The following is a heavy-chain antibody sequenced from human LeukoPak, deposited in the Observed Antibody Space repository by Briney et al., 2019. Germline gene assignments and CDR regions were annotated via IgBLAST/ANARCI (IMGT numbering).Heavy chain of an antibody. D-gene: IGHD2-15*01. CDR3: ARDGRRYCTGGSCNDAFDI. Sequence: GASVKVSCKASGYTFTGYYMHWVRLAPGQGPEWMGWINPNNGDTNYAQKFQGRVTMTRDTAISTAYMDLSSLRYDDTAVYYCARDGRRYCTGGSCNDAFDIWGQGTMVTVSS. J-gene: IGHJ3*02. CDR2: INPNNGDT. V-gene: IGHV1-2*02. CDR1: GYTFTGYY.